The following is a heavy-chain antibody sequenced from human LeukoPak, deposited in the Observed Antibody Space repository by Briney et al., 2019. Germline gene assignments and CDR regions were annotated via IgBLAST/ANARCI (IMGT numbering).Heavy chain of an antibody. V-gene: IGHV3-33*06. J-gene: IGHJ4*02. D-gene: IGHD4-23*01. CDR2: IWFDGSNK. CDR3: AKDQKGRLRWVFDY. CDR1: GLTFSNYG. Sequence: PGRSLRLSCAASGLTFSNYGMHWVRQAPGKGLEGVAVIWFDGSNKYYADSEKGRFTISRDNSKNTLYLQMNSLRAEDTAVYYCAKDQKGRLRWVFDYWGQGTLVTVSS.